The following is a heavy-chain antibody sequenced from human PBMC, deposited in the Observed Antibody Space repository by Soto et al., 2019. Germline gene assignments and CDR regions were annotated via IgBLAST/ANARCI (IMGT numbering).Heavy chain of an antibody. Sequence: SLTLYRTGAGYGLSRDGSGWGRKDLEPVLEWMDWISAYNGNTNYAQKLQGRVTMTTDTSTSTAYMELRSLRSDDTAVYYCARWGMYLYCSSTSCYSYYGMDVWGQGTSVSVAS. CDR1: GYGLSRDG. CDR3: ARWGMYLYCSSTSCYSYYGMDV. D-gene: IGHD2-2*01. J-gene: IGHJ6*02. CDR2: ISAYNGNT. V-gene: IGHV1-18*01.